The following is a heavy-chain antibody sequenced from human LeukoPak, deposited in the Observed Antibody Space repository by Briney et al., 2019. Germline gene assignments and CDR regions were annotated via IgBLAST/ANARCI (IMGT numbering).Heavy chain of an antibody. CDR3: TTRLAIYSGSYPIDY. Sequence: PGGSLKLSCAASGFTFSGSAMHWVRQASGKGLEWVGRIRSKANSYATAYAASVKGRFTISRDDSKNTAYLQMNSLKTEDTAVYYCTTRLAIYSGSYPIDYWGQGTLVTVSS. CDR1: GFTFSGSA. D-gene: IGHD1-26*01. J-gene: IGHJ4*02. V-gene: IGHV3-73*01. CDR2: IRSKANSYAT.